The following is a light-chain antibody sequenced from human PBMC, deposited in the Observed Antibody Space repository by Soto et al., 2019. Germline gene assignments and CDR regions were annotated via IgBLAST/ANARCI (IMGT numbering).Light chain of an antibody. J-gene: IGKJ1*01. V-gene: IGKV3-15*01. CDR3: WPRT. CDR1: QSVSSN. Sequence: EIVMTQSPATLSVSPGERATLSCRASQSVSSNLVWYQQKSGQPPRLLIYNASTRATGIPAGFSGSGSGTELTLTISSLQSEDFAVYKNWPRTFGQGTNVEIK. CDR2: NAS.